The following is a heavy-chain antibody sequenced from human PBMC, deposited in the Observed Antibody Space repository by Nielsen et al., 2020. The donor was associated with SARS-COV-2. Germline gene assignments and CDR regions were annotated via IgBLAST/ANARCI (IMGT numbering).Heavy chain of an antibody. Sequence: SETLSLTCSVSGGSIRSGNYYWGWIRQPPGKGLEWIGTIYFGRDTFYSPSLKSRVTISVDTSTNQFSLKPTSVTAADTAVYYCARPAARSYYQNYYFDSWGQGTLVTVSS. CDR1: GGSIRSGNYY. CDR3: ARPAARSYYQNYYFDS. V-gene: IGHV4-39*01. J-gene: IGHJ4*02. CDR2: IYFGRDT. D-gene: IGHD3-22*01.